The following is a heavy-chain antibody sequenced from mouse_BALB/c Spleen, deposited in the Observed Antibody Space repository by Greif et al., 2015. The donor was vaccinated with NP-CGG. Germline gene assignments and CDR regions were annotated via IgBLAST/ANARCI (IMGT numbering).Heavy chain of an antibody. CDR1: GFAFSSYD. Sequence: EVKLVESGGGLVKPGGSLKLSCAASGFAFSSYDMSWVRQTPEKRLEWVATISSGGSYTYYPDSVKGRFTISRDNARNTLYLQMSSLRSEDTALYYCARHEEYGNSYYFDYWGQGTTLTVSS. D-gene: IGHD2-10*02. V-gene: IGHV5-9*02. J-gene: IGHJ2*01. CDR2: ISSGGSYT. CDR3: ARHEEYGNSYYFDY.